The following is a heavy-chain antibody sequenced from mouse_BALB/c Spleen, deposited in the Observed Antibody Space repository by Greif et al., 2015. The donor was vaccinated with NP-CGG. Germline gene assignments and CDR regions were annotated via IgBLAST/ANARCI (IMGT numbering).Heavy chain of an antibody. Sequence: EVQLQQSGAELVKPGASVKLSCTASGFNIKDTYMHWVKQRPEQGLEWIGRIDPANGNTKYDPKFQGKATITAGTSSNTAYLQLSSLTSEDTAVYYCAWYGNYAMDYWGQGTSVTVSS. CDR3: AWYGNYAMDY. CDR2: IDPANGNT. J-gene: IGHJ4*01. D-gene: IGHD2-10*02. CDR1: GFNIKDTY. V-gene: IGHV14-3*02.